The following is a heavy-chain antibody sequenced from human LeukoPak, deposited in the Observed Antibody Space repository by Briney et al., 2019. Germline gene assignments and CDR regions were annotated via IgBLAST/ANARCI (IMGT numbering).Heavy chain of an antibody. Sequence: RASVKVSCKASGFTFTSSAMQWVRQARGQRLEWIGWIVVGSGNTNYAQKFQERVTITRDMSTSTAYMELSSLRSEVTAVYYCAAGKGSSGWYERMFDYYYYYMDVWGKGTTVTVSS. V-gene: IGHV1-58*02. CDR1: GFTFTSSA. J-gene: IGHJ6*03. D-gene: IGHD6-19*01. CDR3: AAGKGSSGWYERMFDYYYYYMDV. CDR2: IVVGSGNT.